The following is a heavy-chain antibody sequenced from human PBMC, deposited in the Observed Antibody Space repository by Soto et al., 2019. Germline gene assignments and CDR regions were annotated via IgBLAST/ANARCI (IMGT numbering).Heavy chain of an antibody. J-gene: IGHJ6*02. V-gene: IGHV3-30-3*01. CDR2: ISYDGSNK. CDR1: GFTFSSYA. CDR3: ARWYYDFWSGYHPKYYYGMDV. D-gene: IGHD3-3*01. Sequence: GSLRLSCAASGFTFSSYAMHWVRQAPGKGLEWVAVISYDGSNKYYADSVKGRFTISRDNSKNTLYLQMNSLRAEDTAVYYCARWYYDFWSGYHPKYYYGMDVWGQGTTVTVSS.